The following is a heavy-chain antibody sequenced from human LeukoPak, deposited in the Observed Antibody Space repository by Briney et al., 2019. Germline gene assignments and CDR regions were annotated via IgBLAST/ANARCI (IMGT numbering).Heavy chain of an antibody. V-gene: IGHV4-4*07. D-gene: IGHD3-16*01. CDR1: GGSISLWQ. CDR2: LHTSGGP. J-gene: IGHJ4*02. CDR3: ATGGGPFDY. Sequence: SETLSLTCSVSGGSISLWQWNWIRQVDGKGLEWIGRLHTSGGPKYNPSLKSRVTMSLDTSKNQFFLKVSSVTAADTAVYFCATGGGPFDYWGQGILVTVSS.